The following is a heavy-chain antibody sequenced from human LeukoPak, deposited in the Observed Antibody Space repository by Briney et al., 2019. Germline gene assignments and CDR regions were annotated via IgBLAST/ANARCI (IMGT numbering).Heavy chain of an antibody. CDR3: ARVKYDFWSGPSGGWFDP. J-gene: IGHJ5*02. V-gene: IGHV4-61*02. CDR1: GGSISSGSYY. CDR2: IYTSGST. Sequence: SETLSLTCTVSGGSISSGSYYWSWIRQPAGKGLEWIGRIYTSGSTNYNPSLKSRVTISVDTSKNQFSLKPSSVTAADTAVYYCARVKYDFWSGPSGGWFDPWGQGTLVTVSS. D-gene: IGHD3-3*01.